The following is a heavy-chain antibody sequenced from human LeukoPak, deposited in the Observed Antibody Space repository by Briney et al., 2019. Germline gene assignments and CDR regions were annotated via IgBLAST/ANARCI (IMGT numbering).Heavy chain of an antibody. J-gene: IGHJ4*02. CDR1: GGSISSSSYY. Sequence: SETLSLTRTVSGGSISSSSYYWGWIRQPPGKGLEWIGSIYYSGSTYYNPSLKTRVTISVDTSKNQFSLKLSSVTAADTAVFYCARHVRPLHSGSYYNGGIDYWGQGTLVTVSS. V-gene: IGHV4-39*01. CDR3: ARHVRPLHSGSYYNGGIDY. D-gene: IGHD3-10*01. CDR2: IYYSGST.